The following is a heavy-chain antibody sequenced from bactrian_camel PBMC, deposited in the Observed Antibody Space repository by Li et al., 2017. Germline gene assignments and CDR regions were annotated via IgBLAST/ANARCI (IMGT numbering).Heavy chain of an antibody. D-gene: IGHD4*01. CDR2: IFTGGPAV. J-gene: IGHJ4*01. Sequence: HVQLVESGGGSVQAGGSLRLSCAASGLTVSTYCMAWFRQTPGKEREGVATIFTGGPAVYYADSVKGRFTISQDNAKNIIYLQTSSLTPDDTAMYYCAAGTRIIVGDYCDGITNWGQGTQVTVS. CDR1: GLTVSTYC. V-gene: IGHV3S1*01. CDR3: AAGTRIIVGDYCDGITN.